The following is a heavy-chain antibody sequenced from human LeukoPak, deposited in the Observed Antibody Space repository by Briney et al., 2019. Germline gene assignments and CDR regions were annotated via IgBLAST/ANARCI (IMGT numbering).Heavy chain of an antibody. V-gene: IGHV3-48*01. J-gene: IGHJ4*02. CDR2: ISSSSSTI. CDR3: ARDWVFGPAESFDY. D-gene: IGHD6-13*01. CDR1: GFTFSSYW. Sequence: GGSLRLSCAASGFTFSSYWMHWVRQAPGKGLEWVSYISSSSSTIYYADSVKGRFTISRDNAKNSLYLQMNSLRAEDTAVYYCARDWVFGPAESFDYWGQGALVTVSS.